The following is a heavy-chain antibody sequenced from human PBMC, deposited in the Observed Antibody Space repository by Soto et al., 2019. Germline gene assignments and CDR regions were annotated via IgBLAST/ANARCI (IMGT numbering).Heavy chain of an antibody. D-gene: IGHD6-13*01. CDR1: GFTFSSYA. J-gene: IGHJ4*02. CDR3: ARDLRGYSSSWSGLDY. V-gene: IGHV3-30-3*01. Sequence: QVQLVESGGGVVQPGRSLRLSCAASGFTFSSYAMHWVRQAPGKGLEWVAVISYDGSNKYYADSVKGRFTISRDNSKNTLYLQMSSLRAEDTAVYYCARDLRGYSSSWSGLDYGGQGTLVTVSS. CDR2: ISYDGSNK.